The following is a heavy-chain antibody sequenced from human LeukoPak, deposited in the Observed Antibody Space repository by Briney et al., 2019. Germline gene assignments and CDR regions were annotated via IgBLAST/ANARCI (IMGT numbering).Heavy chain of an antibody. CDR1: GFTFSSYA. CDR2: ISGSGGST. Sequence: PGGSLRLSCAASGFTFSSYAMSWARQAPGKGLEWVSAISGSGGSTYYADSVKGRFTISRDNSKNTLYLQMNSLRAEDTAVYYCAKDKSYYYDSGSYGLDYWGQGTLVTVSS. J-gene: IGHJ4*02. CDR3: AKDKSYYYDSGSYGLDY. V-gene: IGHV3-23*01. D-gene: IGHD3-10*01.